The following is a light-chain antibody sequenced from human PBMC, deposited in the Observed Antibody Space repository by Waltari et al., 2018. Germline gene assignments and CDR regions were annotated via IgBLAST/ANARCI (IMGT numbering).Light chain of an antibody. CDR1: PSVISN. Sequence: DIQMAQSPSSLSASVGDRVTVPCRASPSVISNLNWYQQKPGKDPKPLIYAASSLQSGVPSRFSGSGSWTDFTLTISSLQPEDFATYYCQQSYSTPQYTFGQGTKLEIK. CDR3: QQSYSTPQYT. J-gene: IGKJ2*01. CDR2: AAS. V-gene: IGKV1-39*01.